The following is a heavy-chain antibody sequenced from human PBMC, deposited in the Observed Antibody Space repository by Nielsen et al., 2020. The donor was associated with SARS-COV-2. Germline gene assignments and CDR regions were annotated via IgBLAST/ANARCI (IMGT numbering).Heavy chain of an antibody. D-gene: IGHD3-22*01. CDR3: ARPPNYYDSSGYWGMDAFDI. CDR1: GFTFTSYW. V-gene: IGHV5-51*01. CDR2: IYPGDSDT. J-gene: IGHJ3*02. Sequence: GESLKISCKGSGFTFTSYWIAWVRQMPGKGLEWMGIIYPGDSDTRYSPSFQGQVTISADKSISTAYLQWSSLKASDTAMYYCARPPNYYDSSGYWGMDAFDIWGQGTMVTVSS.